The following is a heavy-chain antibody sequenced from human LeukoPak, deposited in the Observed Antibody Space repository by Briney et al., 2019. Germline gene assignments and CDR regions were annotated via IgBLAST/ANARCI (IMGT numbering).Heavy chain of an antibody. J-gene: IGHJ6*02. Sequence: GGSRRLSWAAAGFTFDDNANHWVRQAPGKGLEWVSLMIGDGGGTYYADSGKGRFTRSRDNSKHYLYLQMNSLRTEDTALYYCAKDRLNGYYGSGSYSGMDVWGQGTTVTVSS. CDR1: GFTFDDNA. CDR3: AKDRLNGYYGSGSYSGMDV. CDR2: MIGDGGGT. D-gene: IGHD3-10*01. V-gene: IGHV3-43*02.